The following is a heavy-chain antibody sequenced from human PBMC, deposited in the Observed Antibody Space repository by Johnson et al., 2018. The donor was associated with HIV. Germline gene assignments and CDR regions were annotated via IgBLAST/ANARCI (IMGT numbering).Heavy chain of an antibody. V-gene: IGHV3-7*01. J-gene: IGHJ3*01. CDR3: VREHRADESFDL. CDR2: IKQDGSEK. D-gene: IGHD1-14*01. CDR1: GFTFSSYA. Sequence: VQLVESGGGLVQPGGSLRLSCAASGFTFSSYAMSWVRQTPGKGLEWVANIKQDGSEKYYVDSVKGRFTISRENVKNFVYLQMNSLTAGDTAVYYCVREHRADESFDLWGQGTMVTVSS.